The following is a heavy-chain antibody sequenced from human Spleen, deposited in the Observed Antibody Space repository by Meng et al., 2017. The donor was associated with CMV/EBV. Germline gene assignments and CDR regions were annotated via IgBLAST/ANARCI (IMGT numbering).Heavy chain of an antibody. CDR3: ARVNDFWSGSRIYYYYGMDV. J-gene: IGHJ6*02. V-gene: IGHV4-61*01. CDR1: GGSISSGNNY. CDR2: IYSSGST. D-gene: IGHD3-3*01. Sequence: SETLSLTCTVSGGSISSGNNYWSWIRQPPGKGLEWIGYIYSSGSTYYNPSLKSRVTISVDTSKNQFSLKLSSVTAADMAVYYCARVNDFWSGSRIYYYYGMDVWGQGTTVTVSS.